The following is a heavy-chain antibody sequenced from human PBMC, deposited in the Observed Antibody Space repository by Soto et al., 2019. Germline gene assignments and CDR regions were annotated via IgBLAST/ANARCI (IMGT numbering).Heavy chain of an antibody. CDR3: ARDRYSSSWDKFDY. V-gene: IGHV3-11*06. CDR2: ISSSSSYT. CDR1: GFTFSDYY. D-gene: IGHD6-13*01. Sequence: QVQLVESGGGLVKPGGSLRLSCAASGFTFSDYYMSWIRQAPGKGLEWVSYISSSSSYTNYADSVKGRFTSSRDNAKNSLYLQMNSVRAEDTAVYYCARDRYSSSWDKFDYWCQGTLVTVSS. J-gene: IGHJ4*02.